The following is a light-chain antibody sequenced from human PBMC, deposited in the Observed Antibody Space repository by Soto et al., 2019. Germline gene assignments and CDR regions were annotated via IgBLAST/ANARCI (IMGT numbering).Light chain of an antibody. CDR2: EVF. J-gene: IGLJ2*01. CDR1: NSDLGAYDY. CDR3: SSYTSSSTPVV. Sequence: QSALTQPASVSGSPGQSITISCTGTNSDLGAYDYVSWYQQHPGKAPRLLIYEVFNRPSGVSDRFSGSKSANTASLTISGLQADDEADYYCSSYTSSSTPVVFGGGTKVTVL. V-gene: IGLV2-14*01.